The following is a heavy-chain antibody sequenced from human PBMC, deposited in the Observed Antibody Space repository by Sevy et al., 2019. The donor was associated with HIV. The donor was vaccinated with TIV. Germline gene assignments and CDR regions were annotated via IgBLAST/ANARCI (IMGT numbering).Heavy chain of an antibody. V-gene: IGHV3-30*03. Sequence: GGSLRLSCAAFGFTFSDHRMHWVRQAPGKGLEWVAVISYDGRNNKYNVDSVKGRFTISRDNSKNTVYLQMNSLRPEDTAIYYCARDRGGILSSAFDYWGQGTLVTVSS. D-gene: IGHD3-16*01. CDR3: ARDRGGILSSAFDY. CDR2: ISYDGRNNK. J-gene: IGHJ4*02. CDR1: GFTFSDHR.